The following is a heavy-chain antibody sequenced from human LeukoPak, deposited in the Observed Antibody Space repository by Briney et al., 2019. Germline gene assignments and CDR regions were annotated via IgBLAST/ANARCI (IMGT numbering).Heavy chain of an antibody. V-gene: IGHV1-18*04. CDR3: ARGGRLGELFSPDY. Sequence: VASVKVSCKASGYTFTSYGITWGRQAPGQGLEWMGWISTYNGNTNYAQNLQGRVTMTTDTSTSTAYMELRSLRSDDTAVYYCARGGRLGELFSPDYWGQGTLVTVSS. J-gene: IGHJ4*02. CDR2: ISTYNGNT. CDR1: GYTFTSYG. D-gene: IGHD3-16*01.